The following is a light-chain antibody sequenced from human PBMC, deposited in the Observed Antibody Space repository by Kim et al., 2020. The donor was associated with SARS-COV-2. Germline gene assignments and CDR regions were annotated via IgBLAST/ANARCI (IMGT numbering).Light chain of an antibody. CDR1: QSVSSN. J-gene: IGKJ4*01. CDR3: QQYNKWPLT. Sequence: EIVMTQSPATLSVSPGERATLSCRASQSVSSNLAWYQQKPGQTPRLLIYGASTRATGIPARFSGSGSGTEFTLTISSLQPEDFAVYYCQQYNKWPLTFGGGTKVDIK. CDR2: GAS. V-gene: IGKV3-15*01.